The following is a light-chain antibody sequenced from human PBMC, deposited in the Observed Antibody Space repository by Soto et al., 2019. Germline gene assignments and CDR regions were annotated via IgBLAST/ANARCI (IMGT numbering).Light chain of an antibody. CDR2: DAS. CDR1: RSISSW. J-gene: IGKJ3*01. V-gene: IGKV1-5*01. Sequence: DIQMTQSPSTLSASVGDRVTITCRASRSISSWLAWYQQKPGKAPKLLIYDASSLESGVPSRFSGSGSGTEFTLTISSLQPDDFATYYCQQYNSYPFTFGPGTKVDIK. CDR3: QQYNSYPFT.